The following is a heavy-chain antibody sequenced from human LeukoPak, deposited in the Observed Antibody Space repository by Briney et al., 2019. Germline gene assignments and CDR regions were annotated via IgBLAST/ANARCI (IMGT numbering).Heavy chain of an antibody. Sequence: SETLSLTCTVSGGSISSSSYYWGWIRQPPGKGLEWVGSIYYSGSTYYNPSLKSRVTISVDTSKNQFSLKLSSVTAADTAVYYCAMVSRFDYWGQGTLVTVSS. V-gene: IGHV4-39*01. CDR2: IYYSGST. J-gene: IGHJ4*02. CDR3: AMVSRFDY. D-gene: IGHD5-18*01. CDR1: GGSISSSSYY.